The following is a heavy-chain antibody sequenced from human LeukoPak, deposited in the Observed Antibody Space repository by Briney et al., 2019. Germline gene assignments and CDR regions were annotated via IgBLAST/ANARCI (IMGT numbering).Heavy chain of an antibody. CDR2: INAGNGST. V-gene: IGHV1-3*01. CDR1: GYTFTSYA. D-gene: IGHD3-3*01. Sequence: GASVKVSCKASGYTFTSYAIHWVRQAPGQRLEWMGWINAGNGSTKYSQKFQGRVTITRDTSASTAYMELSSLRSEDTAVYYCARAQRALEWPLDYWGQGTLVTVSS. J-gene: IGHJ4*02. CDR3: ARAQRALEWPLDY.